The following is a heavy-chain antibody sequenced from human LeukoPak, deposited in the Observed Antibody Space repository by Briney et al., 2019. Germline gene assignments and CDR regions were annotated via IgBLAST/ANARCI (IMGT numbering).Heavy chain of an antibody. CDR1: GFTFSTYA. Sequence: GGSLRLSCAASGFTFSTYAMSWVRQAPGKGLEWVSGISGSGGGTYYADSVRGRFTISRDNSKNTLYLQMNSLRAEDTAVYYCAKDPPLGLNGAFDIWGQGTMVTVSS. J-gene: IGHJ3*02. V-gene: IGHV3-23*01. CDR2: ISGSGGGT. CDR3: AKDPPLGLNGAFDI. D-gene: IGHD2-8*01.